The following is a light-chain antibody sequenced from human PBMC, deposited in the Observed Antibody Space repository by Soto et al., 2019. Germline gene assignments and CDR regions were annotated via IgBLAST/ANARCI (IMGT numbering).Light chain of an antibody. CDR1: QSISSW. CDR2: KAS. CDR3: QQYGSSSPWT. V-gene: IGKV1-5*03. Sequence: DIQMTQSPSTLSASVGDRVTITCRASQSISSWLAWYQQKPGRAPKLRVYKASSLETGAPSRFSGSGSGTECTLIISSLQPDDFASYYCQQYGSSSPWTFGQGTKVEIK. J-gene: IGKJ1*01.